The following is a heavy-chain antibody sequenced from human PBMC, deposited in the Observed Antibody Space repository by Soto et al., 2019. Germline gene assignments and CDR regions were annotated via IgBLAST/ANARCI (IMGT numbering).Heavy chain of an antibody. V-gene: IGHV3-74*03. J-gene: IGHJ4*02. Sequence: EVHLEESGGGLVQPGGSLRLSCTASGFSLSPYWMHWVRQVPGRGLEWVARLSSDGFGAAYADSVKGRFFISRDIARNTLSLQMNSLRADDTAVYYCARDLGGPDYWGRGTSVTVSS. CDR3: ARDLGGPDY. CDR2: LSSDGFGA. CDR1: GFSLSPYW. D-gene: IGHD3-16*01.